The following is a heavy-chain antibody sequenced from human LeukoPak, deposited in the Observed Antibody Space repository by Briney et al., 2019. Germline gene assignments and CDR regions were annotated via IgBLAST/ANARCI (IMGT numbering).Heavy chain of an antibody. J-gene: IGHJ4*02. CDR3: ARNEWLRLGVGNYFDY. CDR2: ISYDGSNK. Sequence: GGSLRLSCAASGFTFSSYAMHWVRQAPGKGLEWVAVISYDGSNKYYADSVKGRFTISRDNSKNTLYLQMNSLRAEDTAVYYCARNEWLRLGVGNYFDYWAREPWSPSPQ. D-gene: IGHD5-12*01. V-gene: IGHV3-30-3*01. CDR1: GFTFSSYA.